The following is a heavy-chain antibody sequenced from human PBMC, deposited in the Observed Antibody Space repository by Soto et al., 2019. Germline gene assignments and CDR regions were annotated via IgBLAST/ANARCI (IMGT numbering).Heavy chain of an antibody. D-gene: IGHD4-17*01. CDR3: AKDDYAYGYYFDY. V-gene: IGHV3-30*18. CDR2: ISYDGSNK. CDR1: GFTFSSYG. Sequence: GGSLRLSCAASGFTFSSYGMHWVRQAPGKGLEWVAVISYDGSNKYYADSVKGRFTISRDNSKNTLYLQTNSLRAEDTAVYYCAKDDYAYGYYFDYWGQGTLVTVSS. J-gene: IGHJ4*02.